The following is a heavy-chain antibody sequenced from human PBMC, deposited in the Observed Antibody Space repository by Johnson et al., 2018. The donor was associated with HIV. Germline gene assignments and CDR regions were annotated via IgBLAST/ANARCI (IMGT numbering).Heavy chain of an antibody. D-gene: IGHD3-10*01. J-gene: IGHJ3*02. CDR3: ARGPLLWRAFDI. CDR1: GFTFSSYA. V-gene: IGHV3-30-3*01. Sequence: QEKLVESGGGVVQPGRPLRLSCAASGFTFSSYAMHWVHQAPGKGLEWVAVISYDGDNIYYADSVKGRFTISRDNSKNTLYLQMNSLRAEDTAVYYCARGPLLWRAFDIWGQGTMVTVSS. CDR2: ISYDGDNI.